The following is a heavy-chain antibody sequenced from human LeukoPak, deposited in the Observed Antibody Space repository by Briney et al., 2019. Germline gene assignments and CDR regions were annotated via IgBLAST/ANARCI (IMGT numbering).Heavy chain of an antibody. CDR1: GFIFSSYA. Sequence: GGSLRLSCAASGFIFSSYAMSWVRQAPGKGLEWVSAIGGSGGSTFYADSVKGRFTISRDSSKNTLHLQINSLRADDTAVYHCAKDLAYGSGHSGFDFWGQGTLVTVSS. D-gene: IGHD6-19*01. J-gene: IGHJ4*02. V-gene: IGHV3-23*01. CDR3: AKDLAYGSGHSGFDF. CDR2: IGGSGGST.